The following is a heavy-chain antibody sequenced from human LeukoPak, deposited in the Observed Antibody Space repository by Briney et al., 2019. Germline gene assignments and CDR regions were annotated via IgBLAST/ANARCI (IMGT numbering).Heavy chain of an antibody. CDR3: ATYVPPSFFDY. D-gene: IGHD2-2*01. V-gene: IGHV1-18*01. CDR1: AYSFTSYG. Sequence: ASVKVSCKASAYSFTSYGISWVRQAPGQGLEWMGWISAYNGNTNYAQKLQGRVTMTTDTSTSTAYMELRSLRSDDTAVYYCATYVPPSFFDYWGQGTLVTVSS. J-gene: IGHJ4*02. CDR2: ISAYNGNT.